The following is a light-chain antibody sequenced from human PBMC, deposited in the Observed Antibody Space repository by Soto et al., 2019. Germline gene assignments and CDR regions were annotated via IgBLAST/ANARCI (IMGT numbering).Light chain of an antibody. V-gene: IGKV1-5*03. CDR2: KSS. CDR3: QQYNTYPLT. J-gene: IGKJ4*01. Sequence: DIQMTQSPSTLSASVGDGVTITCRASQSISTWLAWYQQKPGKAPKLLIYKSSSLEGGVPSRFSGSGSGTEFNITISSLQPDDFATYYCQQYNTYPLTFGGGTTVDIK. CDR1: QSISTW.